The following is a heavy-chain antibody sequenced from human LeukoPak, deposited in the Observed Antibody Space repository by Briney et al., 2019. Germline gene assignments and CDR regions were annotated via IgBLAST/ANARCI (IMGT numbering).Heavy chain of an antibody. CDR1: GFTFDDYA. V-gene: IGHV3-9*01. CDR3: AKDSYYDSSGYPDY. J-gene: IGHJ4*02. Sequence: GGSLRLSCAASGFTFDDYAMHWVRQAPGKGLEWVSGICWNSGSIGYADSVKGRFTISRDNAKNSLYLQMNSLRAEDTALYYCAKDSYYDSSGYPDYWGQGTLVTVSS. CDR2: ICWNSGSI. D-gene: IGHD3-22*01.